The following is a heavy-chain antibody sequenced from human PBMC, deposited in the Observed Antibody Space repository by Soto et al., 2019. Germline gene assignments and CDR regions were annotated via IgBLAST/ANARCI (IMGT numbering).Heavy chain of an antibody. CDR2: ISGSGGST. D-gene: IGHD2-15*01. V-gene: IGHV3-23*01. CDR1: GFTFRSYA. CDR3: AKDRYSGGSCTLAF. J-gene: IGHJ1*01. Sequence: GGYLRLSCAASGFTFRSYAMSWVRQAPGKGLEWVTAISGSGGSTYYADSVKGRFTISRDNSKNTLYLQMNSLRAEDTAVYYCAKDRYSGGSCTLAFWGQGTLVTLSS.